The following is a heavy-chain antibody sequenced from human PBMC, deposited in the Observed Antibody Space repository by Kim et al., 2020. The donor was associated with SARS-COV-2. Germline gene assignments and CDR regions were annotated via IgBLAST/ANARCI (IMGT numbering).Heavy chain of an antibody. CDR2: INPNSGGT. CDR3: ARGGPKYQLLYSLGFDY. CDR1: GYTFTGYY. J-gene: IGHJ4*02. V-gene: IGHV1-2*02. D-gene: IGHD2-2*02. Sequence: ASVKVSCKASGYTFTGYYMHWVRQAPGQGLEWMGWINPNSGGTNYAQKFQGRVTMTRYTSISTAYMELSRLRSDDTAVYYCARGGPKYQLLYSLGFDYWGQGTLVTVSS.